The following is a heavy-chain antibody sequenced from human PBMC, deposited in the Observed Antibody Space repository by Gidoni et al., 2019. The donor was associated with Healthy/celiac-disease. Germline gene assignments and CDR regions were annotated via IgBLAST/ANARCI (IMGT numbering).Heavy chain of an antibody. Sequence: EVQLLESGGGLVQPGGSLRLSCAASGFTFSRYAMSWVRHAPGQGVEWVSAIIGRGGSTYYADSVKGRFTISRDNSKNTLYLQMNSRRAEDTAVYYCAPGRQLGRFDYWGQGTLVTVSS. J-gene: IGHJ4*02. D-gene: IGHD6-6*01. V-gene: IGHV3-23*01. CDR3: APGRQLGRFDY. CDR2: IIGRGGST. CDR1: GFTFSRYA.